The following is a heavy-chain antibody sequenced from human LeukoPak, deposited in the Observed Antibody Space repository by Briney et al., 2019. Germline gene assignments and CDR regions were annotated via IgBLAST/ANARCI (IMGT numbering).Heavy chain of an antibody. CDR1: GGSISSSSYY. Sequence: NPSETLSLTCTVSGGSISSSSYYWGWIRQPPGKGLEWIGSIYYSGSTYYNPSLKSRVTISVDTSKNQFSLKLSSVTAADTAVYYCARSPDGNWFDPWGQGTLVTVSS. V-gene: IGHV4-39*01. CDR3: ARSPDGNWFDP. J-gene: IGHJ5*02. CDR2: IYYSGST.